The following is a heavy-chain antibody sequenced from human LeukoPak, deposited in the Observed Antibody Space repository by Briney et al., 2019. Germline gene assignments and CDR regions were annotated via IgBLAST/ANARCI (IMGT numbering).Heavy chain of an antibody. CDR1: GYSFTSYW. CDR3: ARRTAMDLFYYGMDV. CDR2: IDPSDSYN. J-gene: IGHJ6*02. V-gene: IGHV5-10-1*01. Sequence: GESLKISWKGSGYSFTSYWISWVRQMAGEGLEWRGTIDPSDSYNNYSPSFQGHVTISADKSISTAYLQWSGLKASDTAMYDCARRTAMDLFYYGMDVWGQGSTVTVSS. D-gene: IGHD5-18*01.